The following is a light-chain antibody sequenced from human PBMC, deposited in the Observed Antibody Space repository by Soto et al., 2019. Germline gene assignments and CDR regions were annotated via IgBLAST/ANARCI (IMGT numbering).Light chain of an antibody. CDR2: DNV. Sequence: QSVLTQSPSVSAAPGQPVTISCSGTSSNIGNNYVSWYQLLPETAPKLLIYDNVKRPSGIPDRFSGSKSGTSATLVITGLQTGDEADYYCGTWESSRNWVFGGGTKLTVL. CDR3: GTWESSRNWV. V-gene: IGLV1-51*01. J-gene: IGLJ3*02. CDR1: SSNIGNNY.